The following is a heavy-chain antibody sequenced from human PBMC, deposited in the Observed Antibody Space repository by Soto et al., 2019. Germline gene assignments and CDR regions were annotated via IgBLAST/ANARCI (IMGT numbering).Heavy chain of an antibody. CDR3: SRTTVTTPCWYFDL. CDR1: GYTFTSYG. Sequence: QVQLVQSGAEVKKPGASVKVSCKASGYTFTSYGISWVRQAPGQGLEWMGWISAYNGNTNYAQKLQGRATITTDTSTTTAYMELRSLGSDDTAVYYCSRTTVTTPCWYFDLWGRGTLVTVSS. D-gene: IGHD4-17*01. V-gene: IGHV1-18*01. J-gene: IGHJ2*01. CDR2: ISAYNGNT.